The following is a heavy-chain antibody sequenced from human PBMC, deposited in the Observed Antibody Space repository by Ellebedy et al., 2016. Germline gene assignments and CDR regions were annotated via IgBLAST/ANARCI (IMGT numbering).Heavy chain of an antibody. Sequence: SETLSLXXTVSGGSISNYWSWIRQPPGKGLEWIAYISYSGTTNYNPSLKSQVTISVDTSKDQFSLKLSSVTPADTAVYYCASGIYPYFDYWGQGTLVTVSS. D-gene: IGHD1-26*01. V-gene: IGHV4-59*13. CDR3: ASGIYPYFDY. J-gene: IGHJ4*02. CDR1: GGSISNY. CDR2: ISYSGTT.